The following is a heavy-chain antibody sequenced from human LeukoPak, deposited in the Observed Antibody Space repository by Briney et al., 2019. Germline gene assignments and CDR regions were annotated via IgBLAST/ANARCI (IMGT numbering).Heavy chain of an antibody. CDR2: IIPIFGAA. Sequence: ASVKVSCKASGGTFSSYAISWVRQAPGQGLEWMGGIIPIFGAANYAQKFQGRVTITADESTSTAYMELSSLRSEDTAVYYCAGSTVTRLAEYFQHWGQGTLVTVSS. V-gene: IGHV1-69*01. D-gene: IGHD4-17*01. CDR3: AGSTVTRLAEYFQH. J-gene: IGHJ1*01. CDR1: GGTFSSYA.